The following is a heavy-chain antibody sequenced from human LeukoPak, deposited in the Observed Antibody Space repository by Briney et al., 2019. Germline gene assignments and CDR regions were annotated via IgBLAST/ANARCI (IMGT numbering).Heavy chain of an antibody. CDR1: GFTFSSYA. V-gene: IGHV3-23*01. CDR2: ISDSGGTT. D-gene: IGHD2-2*01. CDR3: AKSPHRSHPAILDY. J-gene: IGHJ4*02. Sequence: PGGSLRLSCAASGFTFSSYAMSWVRHAPGEGLEWVSAISDSGGTTYYADSVKGRFTISRDNSKNTLYLQMNSLRAEDTAVYYCAKSPHRSHPAILDYWGQGTLVTVSS.